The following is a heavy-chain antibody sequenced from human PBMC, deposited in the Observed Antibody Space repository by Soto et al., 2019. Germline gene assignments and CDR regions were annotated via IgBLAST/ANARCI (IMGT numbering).Heavy chain of an antibody. V-gene: IGHV5-51*01. CDR1: GYRFSSYW. D-gene: IGHD2-8*01. CDR2: IYPGDSDT. J-gene: IGHJ6*02. Sequence: PGESLKTSCQGSGYRFSSYWIAWVRQMPGKGLEWMGIIYPGDSDTIYSPSFQGQVTFSVDKSTSTAYLQWSSLKASDTAMYYCARQGSNGAYYYYGMDVWGQGTTVTVSS. CDR3: ARQGSNGAYYYYGMDV.